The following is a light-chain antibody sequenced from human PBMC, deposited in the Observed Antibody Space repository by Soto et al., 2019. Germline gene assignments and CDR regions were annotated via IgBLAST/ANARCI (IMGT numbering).Light chain of an antibody. CDR2: DTN. CDR1: TGAVTSGPY. J-gene: IGLJ3*02. V-gene: IGLV7-46*01. Sequence: QAVVTQEPSLTVSPGGTVTLTCGSSTGAVTSGPYPYWFQQKPGQPPSTLIYDTNNKHSCTPARFSGSLLGGKAALTLSGAQPEDEAEYSCMLVHIGAPVFGGGTKVTVL. CDR3: MLVHIGAPV.